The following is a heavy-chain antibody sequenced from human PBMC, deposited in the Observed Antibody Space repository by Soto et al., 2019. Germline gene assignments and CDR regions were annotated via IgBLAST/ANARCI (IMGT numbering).Heavy chain of an antibody. CDR1: GYTFTSYG. D-gene: IGHD4-17*01. Sequence: ASVKVSCKASGYTFTSYGISWVRQAPGQGLEWMGRIIPILGIANYAQKFQGRVTITADTTQSTAYMELSSLRSEDTAVYYCARGSSDYGDYVFDYWGQGTLVTVSS. J-gene: IGHJ4*02. V-gene: IGHV1-69*04. CDR2: IIPILGIA. CDR3: ARGSSDYGDYVFDY.